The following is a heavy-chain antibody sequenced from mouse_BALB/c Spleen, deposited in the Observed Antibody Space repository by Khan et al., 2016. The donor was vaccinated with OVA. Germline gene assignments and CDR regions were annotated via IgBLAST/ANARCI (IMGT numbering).Heavy chain of an antibody. CDR1: GFTFSSYA. CDR2: ISSGGSYT. V-gene: IGHV5-9-4*01. CDR3: ASYYYGSTY. D-gene: IGHD1-1*01. J-gene: IGHJ3*01. Sequence: EVELVESGGGLVKPGGSLKLSCAASGFTFSSYAMSWVRQSPEKRLEWVAEISSGGSYTYYPDTVTGRFTISRDNAKNTLYLEMSSLRSEDTAMYYCASYYYGSTYWGQGTLVTVS.